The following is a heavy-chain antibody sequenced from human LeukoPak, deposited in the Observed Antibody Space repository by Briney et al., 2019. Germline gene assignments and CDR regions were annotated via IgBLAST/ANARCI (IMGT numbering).Heavy chain of an antibody. CDR3: ARDDSSGYYLGASGY. CDR1: GGSISSSSYY. Sequence: SETLSLTCTVSGGSISSSSYYWGWIRQPPGKGLEWIGSICYSGSTYYNPSLKSRVTISVDTSKNQFSLKLSSVTAADTAVYYCARDDSSGYYLGASGYWGQGTLVTVSS. D-gene: IGHD3-22*01. V-gene: IGHV4-39*02. CDR2: ICYSGST. J-gene: IGHJ4*02.